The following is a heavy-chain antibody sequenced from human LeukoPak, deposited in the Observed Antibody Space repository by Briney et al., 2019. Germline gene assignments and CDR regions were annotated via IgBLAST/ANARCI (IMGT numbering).Heavy chain of an antibody. CDR1: GYTFTSYD. V-gene: IGHV1-8*01. J-gene: IGHJ6*03. Sequence: ASVTVSCKASGYTFTSYDINWVRQAPGQGLEWMGWMNPNSGNTGYAQKFQGRVTMTRNTSISTAYMELSSLRSEDTAVYYCARGVVGATYPKRQYYYYMDVWGKGTTVTVSS. CDR2: MNPNSGNT. D-gene: IGHD1-26*01. CDR3: ARGVVGATYPKRQYYYYMDV.